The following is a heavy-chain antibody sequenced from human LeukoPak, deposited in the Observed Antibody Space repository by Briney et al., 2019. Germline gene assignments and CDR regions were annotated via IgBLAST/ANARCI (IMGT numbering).Heavy chain of an antibody. CDR3: AKRATTAVSNWFDP. J-gene: IGHJ5*02. CDR2: ISGSGATT. D-gene: IGHD4-17*01. V-gene: IGHV3-23*01. CDR1: GFRFSSYG. Sequence: GGSLRLSCAASGFRFSSYGMTWVRQAPGKGLEWVSGISGSGATTYYADSVMGRFTISRDNSKNTLFLHMNSLRAEDTAVYYCAKRATTAVSNWFDPWGQGTLVTVSS.